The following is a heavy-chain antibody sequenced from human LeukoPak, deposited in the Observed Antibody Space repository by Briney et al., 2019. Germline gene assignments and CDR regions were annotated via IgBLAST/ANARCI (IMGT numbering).Heavy chain of an antibody. Sequence: GRSLRLSCAASGFTFSSYGMHWVRQAPGKGLKWVAVISYDGSNKYYADSVKGRFTISRDNSKNTLYLQMNSLRAEDTAVYYCARDSGIAGFDYWGQGTLVTVSS. V-gene: IGHV3-30*03. CDR1: GFTFSSYG. CDR2: ISYDGSNK. J-gene: IGHJ4*02. CDR3: ARDSGIAGFDY. D-gene: IGHD6-13*01.